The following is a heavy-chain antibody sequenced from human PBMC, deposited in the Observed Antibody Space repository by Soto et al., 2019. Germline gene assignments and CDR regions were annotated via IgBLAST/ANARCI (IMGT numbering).Heavy chain of an antibody. V-gene: IGHV3-33*01. CDR2: IWYDGSNK. CDR1: GFTFSSYG. CDR3: ARVFRRRYYYGMDV. Sequence: GGSLRLSCAASGFTFSSYGMHWVRQAPGKGLEWVAVIWYDGSNKYYADSVKGRFTISRDNSKNTLYLQMNSLRAEDTAVYYCARVFRRRYYYGMDVWGQGTTVTVYS. J-gene: IGHJ6*02.